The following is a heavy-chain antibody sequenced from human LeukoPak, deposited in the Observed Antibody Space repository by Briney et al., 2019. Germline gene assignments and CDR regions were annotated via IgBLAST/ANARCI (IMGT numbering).Heavy chain of an antibody. D-gene: IGHD1-26*01. CDR3: ARAPVYSGTFFDY. J-gene: IGHJ4*02. CDR1: GGSISSGDYY. V-gene: IGHV4-30-4*01. Sequence: SETLSLTCTVSGGSISSGDYYWSWIRQPPGKGLEWIAYIYYSGSTYYNPSLNSRVTISLDTSKNQFSLKLSSVTAADTAVYYCARAPVYSGTFFDYWGQGTLVTVSS. CDR2: IYYSGST.